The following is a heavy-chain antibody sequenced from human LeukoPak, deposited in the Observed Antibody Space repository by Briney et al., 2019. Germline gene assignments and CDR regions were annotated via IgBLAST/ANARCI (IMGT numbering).Heavy chain of an antibody. J-gene: IGHJ4*02. CDR2: ISFNGNKK. V-gene: IGHV3-30-3*02. CDR3: AKTDARYCSGGSWCLLDY. CDR1: GFTFSTYA. D-gene: IGHD2-15*01. Sequence: PGGSLRLSCAASGFTFSTYAMHWVRQAPGKGLEWVAVISFNGNKKYYSDSVKGRFTISRDNSKNTLYLQMNSLRAEDTAVYYCAKTDARYCSGGSWCLLDYWGQGTLVTVSS.